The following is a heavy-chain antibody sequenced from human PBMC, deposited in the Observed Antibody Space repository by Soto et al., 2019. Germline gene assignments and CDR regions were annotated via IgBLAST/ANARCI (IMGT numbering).Heavy chain of an antibody. V-gene: IGHV3-43*01. CDR1: GFPFDAYV. Sequence: GGSLRLSCAASGFPFDAYVMHWVRQGPGKGLEWVSLITWDGGSTYYADSVKGRFTISRDNSENSLYLQMNSLGPEDTALYYCAKGNYYDSSGYYYFHYWGPGPLVTVSS. CDR3: AKGNYYDSSGYYYFHY. D-gene: IGHD3-22*01. J-gene: IGHJ4*02. CDR2: ITWDGGST.